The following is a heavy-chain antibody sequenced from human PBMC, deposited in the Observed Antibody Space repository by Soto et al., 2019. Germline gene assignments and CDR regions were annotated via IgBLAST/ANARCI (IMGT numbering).Heavy chain of an antibody. CDR1: RYTFTTYY. J-gene: IGHJ5*02. CDR2: INPNSGNI. D-gene: IGHD3-10*01. Sequence: GAVNVSCKASRYTFTTYYINWLRLATGHGLEWMGWINPNSGNIGYAQRFQGRVTMTRDTAIRTAYMEVSSLRSDDTAVYYCARGRASRSSYRLDPWGQGTLVTVSS. V-gene: IGHV1-8*01. CDR3: ARGRASRSSYRLDP.